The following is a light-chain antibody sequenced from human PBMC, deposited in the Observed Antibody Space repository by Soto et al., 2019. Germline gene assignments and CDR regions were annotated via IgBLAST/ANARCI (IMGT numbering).Light chain of an antibody. V-gene: IGKV1-5*01. CDR1: QSVSAW. Sequence: DIQMTQSPSTLSASVGDRVTISCRASQSVSAWLAWYQQKPGNAPKLLISDASSLKSGVPSRFSGSGYGTEFTLTISSLQPEAFATYYCQQYSTYSLTFGGGTKVEIK. CDR3: QQYSTYSLT. J-gene: IGKJ4*01. CDR2: DAS.